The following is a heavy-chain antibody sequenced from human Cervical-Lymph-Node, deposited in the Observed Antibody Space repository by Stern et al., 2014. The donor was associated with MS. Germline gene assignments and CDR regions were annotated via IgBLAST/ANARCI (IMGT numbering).Heavy chain of an antibody. Sequence: EVQLVESGGGLVQPGGSLRLSCAASGMTVSSFWMSWVRQVPGKGLQWVANIKEDGTEKYYVDSVKGRFTISRDNAKNSLYLQMNSLRAEDTAVYYCARDTWYGSWFDPWGQGTLVTVSS. CDR3: ARDTWYGSWFDP. D-gene: IGHD6-13*01. CDR1: GMTVSSFW. J-gene: IGHJ5*02. V-gene: IGHV3-7*01. CDR2: IKEDGTEK.